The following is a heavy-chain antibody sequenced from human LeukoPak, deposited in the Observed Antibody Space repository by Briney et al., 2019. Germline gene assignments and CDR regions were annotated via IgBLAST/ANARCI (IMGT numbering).Heavy chain of an antibody. V-gene: IGHV3-20*04. CDR2: INWNGGST. Sequence: PGGSLRLSCAVSGFTFDDYGMSWVRQAPGKGLEWVSGINWNGGSTGYADSVKGRFTVSRDNAKNSLYLQMNSLRAEDTALYYCARLEQQLGHDAFDIWGQGTMVTVSS. CDR3: ARLEQQLGHDAFDI. CDR1: GFTFDDYG. D-gene: IGHD6-13*01. J-gene: IGHJ3*02.